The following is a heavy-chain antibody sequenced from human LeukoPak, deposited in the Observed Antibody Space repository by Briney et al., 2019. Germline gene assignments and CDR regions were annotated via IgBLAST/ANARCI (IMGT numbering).Heavy chain of an antibody. D-gene: IGHD1-26*01. V-gene: IGHV3-23*01. CDR2: ISGSGGST. CDR1: GFTFSSYA. Sequence: GGSLRLSCAASGFTFSSYAISWVRQAPGKGLEWVSAISGSGGSTYYADSVKGRFTISRDNSKNTLYLQMNSLRAEDTAVYYCAKDTVRVVGANFGYWGQGTLVTVSS. J-gene: IGHJ4*02. CDR3: AKDTVRVVGANFGY.